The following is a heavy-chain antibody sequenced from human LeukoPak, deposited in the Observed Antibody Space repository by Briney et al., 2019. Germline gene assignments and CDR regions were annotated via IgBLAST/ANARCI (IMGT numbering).Heavy chain of an antibody. CDR2: ISSSGTST. CDR3: ARDWLDSSSWFDY. J-gene: IGHJ4*02. CDR1: GLIFSGYS. V-gene: IGHV3-48*04. D-gene: IGHD6-13*01. Sequence: PGGSLRLSCAASGLIFSGYSMNWVRQAPGKGLEWISYISSSGTSTYHADSVKGRFTISRENAKKSLNLQMKSLRAEDTAVYYCARDWLDSSSWFDYWGQGTLVTVSS.